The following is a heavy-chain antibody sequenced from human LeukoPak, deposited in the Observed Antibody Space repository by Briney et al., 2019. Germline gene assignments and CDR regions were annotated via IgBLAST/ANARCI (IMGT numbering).Heavy chain of an antibody. V-gene: IGHV4-59*01. CDR3: ARYGSGQPHDICRFDP. CDR1: GGSLRGSY. CDR2: IYHTGTT. J-gene: IGHJ5*02. Sequence: PSETLSLTCTVSGGSLRGSYWTWVRQPPGKGLEWIGFIYHTGTTSYNPSLKSRVTMSLDTSQNQFSLKLTSLTAADTAVYYCARYGSGQPHDICRFDPWGQGTLVTVSS. D-gene: IGHD3-10*01.